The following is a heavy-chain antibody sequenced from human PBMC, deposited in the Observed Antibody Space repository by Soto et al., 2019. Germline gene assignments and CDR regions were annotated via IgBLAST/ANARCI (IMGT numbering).Heavy chain of an antibody. CDR1: GYSLTDSFSSYW. CDR2: MYPVASDT. CDR3: MARLYDVVGVLELFHH. J-gene: IGHJ1*01. V-gene: IGHV5-51*01. D-gene: IGHD1-26*01. Sequence: PGESLKIACQGSGYSLTDSFSSYWIGWVRHVPGKDLECMGIMYPVASDTQYNPCFQFHVSMSAHRGTTTPYLHWSSLKASDTALXYXMARLYDVVGVLELFHHWGQGTMVTVSS.